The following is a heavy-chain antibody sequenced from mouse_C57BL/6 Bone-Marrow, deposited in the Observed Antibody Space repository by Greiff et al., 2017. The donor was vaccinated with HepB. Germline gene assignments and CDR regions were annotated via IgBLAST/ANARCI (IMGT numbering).Heavy chain of an antibody. D-gene: IGHD1-1*01. V-gene: IGHV1-63*01. CDR3: ARGTVVAFDY. CDR2: IYPGGGYT. Sequence: QVQLQQSGAELVRPGTSVKMSCKASGYTFTNYWIGWAKQRPGHGLEWIGDIYPGGGYTNYNEKFKGKATLTADKSSSTAYMQFSSLTSEDSAIYYCARGTVVAFDYWGQGTTLTVSS. CDR1: GYTFTNYW. J-gene: IGHJ2*01.